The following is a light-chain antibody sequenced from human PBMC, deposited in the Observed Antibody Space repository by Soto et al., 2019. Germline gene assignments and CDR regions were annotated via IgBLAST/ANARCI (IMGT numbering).Light chain of an antibody. CDR2: SDN. V-gene: IGLV1-44*01. CDR3: ATWGDLVKGSGVV. Sequence: QSVLTQAPSASGTPGQRVTISCSGSSSNIGSNTVNWYQHLPGTAPKLLIYSDNQRPSGVPDRFSGSKSCTSASLAIRGLPAGDDADYFFATWGDLVKGSGVVFGGGTKLTVL. J-gene: IGLJ2*01. CDR1: SSNIGSNT.